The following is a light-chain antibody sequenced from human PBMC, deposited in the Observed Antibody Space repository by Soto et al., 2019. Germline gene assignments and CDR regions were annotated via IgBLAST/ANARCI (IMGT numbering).Light chain of an antibody. V-gene: IGKV1-39*01. CDR1: QTITSD. CDR2: AAS. CDR3: QQSYSTPPT. Sequence: GDRVTITCRASQTITSDLNWYQQKPGKAPKLLIYAASNLQSGVPSRFSGSGSGTDFTLTISSLQPEDFATYYCQQSYSTPPTFGQGTKVDIK. J-gene: IGKJ1*01.